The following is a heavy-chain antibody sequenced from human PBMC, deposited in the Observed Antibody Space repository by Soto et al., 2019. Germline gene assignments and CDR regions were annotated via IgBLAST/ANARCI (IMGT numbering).Heavy chain of an antibody. CDR2: ISGSGGST. CDR3: AKDRDSSSWSLNWFDP. V-gene: IGHV3-23*01. J-gene: IGHJ5*02. CDR1: GFTFSDYS. D-gene: IGHD6-13*01. Sequence: GGSLRLSCAASGFTFSDYSMNWVRQAPGKGLEWVSAISGSGGSTYYADSVKGRFTISRDNSKNTLYLQMNSLRAEDTAVYYCAKDRDSSSWSLNWFDPWGQGTLVTVSS.